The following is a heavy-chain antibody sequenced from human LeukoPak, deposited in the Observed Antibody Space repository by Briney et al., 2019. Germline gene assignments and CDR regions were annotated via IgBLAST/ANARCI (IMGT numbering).Heavy chain of an antibody. CDR2: INHSGST. CDR1: GGSFSGYY. Sequence: SATLSLTCAVYGGSFSGYYWSWIRQPPGKGLEWIGEINHSGSTNYNPSLKSRVTISVDTSKNQFSLKLSSVTAADTAVYYCARGKSPIFGVVIIRTPRSKFDYWGQGTLVTVSS. D-gene: IGHD3-3*01. J-gene: IGHJ4*02. CDR3: ARGKSPIFGVVIIRTPRSKFDY. V-gene: IGHV4-34*01.